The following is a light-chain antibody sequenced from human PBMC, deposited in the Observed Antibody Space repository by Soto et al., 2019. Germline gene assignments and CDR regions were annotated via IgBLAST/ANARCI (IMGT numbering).Light chain of an antibody. J-gene: IGKJ2*01. CDR2: DAS. V-gene: IGKV1-5*01. CDR3: QQYNSSPYS. Sequence: DIQMTQSPSTLSASVGDRVTITCRASQRFSTWLAWYQQKPGKAPRLLIYDASSLEGGVPSRFSGRGSGTEFTLTIRGLQPDDFATYDCQQYNSSPYSFGQGTKLEIK. CDR1: QRFSTW.